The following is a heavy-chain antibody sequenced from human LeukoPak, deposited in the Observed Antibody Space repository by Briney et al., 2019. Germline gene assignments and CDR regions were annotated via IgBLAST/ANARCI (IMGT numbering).Heavy chain of an antibody. V-gene: IGHV4-4*07. J-gene: IGHJ6*03. D-gene: IGHD3-10*01. Sequence: SETLSLSCTVSGGSISSYYWSWIRQPAGKGLERIGRIFTTGSTNYNPSLKSRVTMSVATSKNQLSLRLSSVTAADTAVYYCARVRYGSGSYHFMDVWGKGTTVTISS. CDR1: GGSISSYY. CDR2: IFTTGST. CDR3: ARVRYGSGSYHFMDV.